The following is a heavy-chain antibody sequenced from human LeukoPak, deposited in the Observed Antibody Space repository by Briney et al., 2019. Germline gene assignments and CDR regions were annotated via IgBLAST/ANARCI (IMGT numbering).Heavy chain of an antibody. Sequence: AGGSLRLSCAASGFTFSSYSMNWVRRAPGKGLEWVSSISSSSSYIYYADSVKGRFTISRDNAKNSLYLQMNSLRAEDTAVYYCARDNYDYVWGSYRWDPGVGYWGQGTLVTVSS. CDR2: ISSSSSYI. CDR1: GFTFSSYS. V-gene: IGHV3-21*01. D-gene: IGHD3-16*02. CDR3: ARDNYDYVWGSYRWDPGVGY. J-gene: IGHJ4*02.